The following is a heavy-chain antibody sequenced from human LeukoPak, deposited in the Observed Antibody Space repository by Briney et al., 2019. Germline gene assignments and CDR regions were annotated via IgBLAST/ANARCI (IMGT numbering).Heavy chain of an antibody. CDR1: GYTFTGYY. D-gene: IGHD7-27*01. CDR3: ASSGQLGMPGYYYYGMDV. CDR2: INPNSGGT. Sequence: ASVKVSCKASGYTFTGYYMHWVRRAPGQGLEWMGWINPNSGGTNYAQKFQGRVTMTRDTSISTAYMELSRLRSDDTAVYYCASSGQLGMPGYYYYGMDVWGQGTTVTVSS. V-gene: IGHV1-2*02. J-gene: IGHJ6*02.